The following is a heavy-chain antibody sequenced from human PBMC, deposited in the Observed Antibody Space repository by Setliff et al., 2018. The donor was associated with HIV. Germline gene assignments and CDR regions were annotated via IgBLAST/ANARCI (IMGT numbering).Heavy chain of an antibody. V-gene: IGHV1-18*01. CDR2: ISASKGNT. CDR1: GYNFTSNG. Sequence: ASVKVSCKASGYNFTSNGISWVRQAPGQGLEWMGRISASKGNTKYTQDFQGRVTMTTDTSTSTVYMELRSLRSDDTAVYFCARDQMMTMVRGVVMENDYWGQGTLVTVSS. D-gene: IGHD3-10*01. J-gene: IGHJ4*02. CDR3: ARDQMMTMVRGVVMENDY.